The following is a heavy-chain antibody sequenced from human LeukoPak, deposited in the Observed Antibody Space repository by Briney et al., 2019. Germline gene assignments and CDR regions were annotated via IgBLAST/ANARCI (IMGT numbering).Heavy chain of an antibody. CDR1: GGSIGSYY. Sequence: MASETLSLTCTVSGGSIGSYYWSWIRQPPGKGLEWIGYIYYSGIAKYNPSLKSRVTISVDTSKKKLSLKLSSVTAADTAVYYCARSGSGWYGDWYFDLWGRGTLVTVSS. J-gene: IGHJ2*01. D-gene: IGHD6-19*01. V-gene: IGHV4-59*08. CDR2: IYYSGIA. CDR3: ARSGSGWYGDWYFDL.